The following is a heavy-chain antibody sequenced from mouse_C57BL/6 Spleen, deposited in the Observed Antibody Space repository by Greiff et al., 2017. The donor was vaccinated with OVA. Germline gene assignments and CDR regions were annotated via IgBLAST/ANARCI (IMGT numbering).Heavy chain of an antibody. D-gene: IGHD2-2*01. Sequence: QVQLKESGAELARPGASVKLSCKASGYTFTSYGISWVKQRTGQGLEWIGEIYPRSGNTYYNEKFKGKATLTADKSSSTAYMELRSLTSEDSAVYFCAPGDYGYAMDYWGQGTSVTVSS. CDR1: GYTFTSYG. V-gene: IGHV1-81*01. CDR3: APGDYGYAMDY. CDR2: IYPRSGNT. J-gene: IGHJ4*01.